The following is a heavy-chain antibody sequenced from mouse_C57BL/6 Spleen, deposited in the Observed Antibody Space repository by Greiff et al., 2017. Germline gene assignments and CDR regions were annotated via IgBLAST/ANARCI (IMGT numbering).Heavy chain of an antibody. Sequence: QVQLQQPGTELVKPGASVKLSCKASGYTFTSYWMHWVKQRPGQGLEWIGNINPSKGGTNYNEKFKSKATLTVDKSSSTAYMQLSSLTSEDSAVYYCARSIYDGYYWFAYWGQGTLVTVSA. CDR1: GYTFTSYW. CDR2: INPSKGGT. CDR3: ARSIYDGYYWFAY. V-gene: IGHV1-53*01. J-gene: IGHJ3*01. D-gene: IGHD2-3*01.